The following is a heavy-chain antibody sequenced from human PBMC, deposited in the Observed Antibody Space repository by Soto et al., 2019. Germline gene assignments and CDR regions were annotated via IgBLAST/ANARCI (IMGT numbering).Heavy chain of an antibody. D-gene: IGHD1-26*01. V-gene: IGHV4-61*01. Sequence: PSETLSLTCTVSGGSVSSGSYYWSWIRQPPGKGLEWIGYIYYSGSTNYNPSLKSRVTISVDTSKNQFSLKLSSVTAADTAVYYCARDVWELLGSDYWGQGTLVTVSS. CDR2: IYYSGST. CDR3: ARDVWELLGSDY. CDR1: GGSVSSGSYY. J-gene: IGHJ4*02.